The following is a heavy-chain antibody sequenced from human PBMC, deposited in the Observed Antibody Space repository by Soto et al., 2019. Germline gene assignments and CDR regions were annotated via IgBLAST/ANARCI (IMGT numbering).Heavy chain of an antibody. CDR2: IYPGDSDT. Sequence: PGASLKIRCQGSGYSFISYWIVWVRKMPGKGLEWMGIIYPGDSDTRYSPSFQGQVTISADKSISTAYLQWSSLKASDTAMYYCARLPSPDGGMDGWGQGTTVTVSS. CDR1: GYSFISYW. V-gene: IGHV5-51*01. J-gene: IGHJ6*02. CDR3: ARLPSPDGGMDG.